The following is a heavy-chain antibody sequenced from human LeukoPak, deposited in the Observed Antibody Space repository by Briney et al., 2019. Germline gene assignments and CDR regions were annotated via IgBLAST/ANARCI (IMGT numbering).Heavy chain of an antibody. CDR2: IYYSGST. J-gene: IGHJ6*04. CDR3: ARVLATVTTGGMDV. Sequence: KPSETLSPTCTVSGGSVSSGSYYWSWIPEPPRKGLEGVGYIYYSGSTNYNPSLKSRVTISVGTSKNQFSLKLSSVTAADTAVYYCARVLATVTTGGMDVWGKGTTVTVSS. CDR1: GGSVSSGSYY. D-gene: IGHD4-17*01. V-gene: IGHV4-61*01.